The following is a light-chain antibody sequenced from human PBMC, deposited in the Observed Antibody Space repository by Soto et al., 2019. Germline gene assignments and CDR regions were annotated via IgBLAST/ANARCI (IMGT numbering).Light chain of an antibody. V-gene: IGKV3-15*01. CDR2: GAS. J-gene: IGKJ4*01. CDR1: QSVDSN. Sequence: EIVMTQSPATLSVSPGDGATLSCRASQSVDSNLAWYQQKPGQAPRLLIYGASTRVPGIPARFSGSGSGTEFTLTISSLQSEDFALYYCQQYHNWPPLTFGGGTKVDIK. CDR3: QQYHNWPPLT.